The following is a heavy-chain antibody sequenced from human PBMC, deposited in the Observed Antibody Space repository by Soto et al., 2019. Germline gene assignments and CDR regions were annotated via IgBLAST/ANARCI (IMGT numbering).Heavy chain of an antibody. CDR1: GYSISSSTYY. CDR2: IYYTGST. CDR3: ARRGLREYAAFDY. Sequence: PAETLSLTCSVSGYSISSSTYYWGWIRQPPGKGLEWIGSIYYTGSTYYNPSLKSRVTISVDTSKNQFSLKVTSVTAADTAIYYCARRGLREYAAFDYWGQGTLVTV. D-gene: IGHD2-2*01. J-gene: IGHJ4*02. V-gene: IGHV4-39*01.